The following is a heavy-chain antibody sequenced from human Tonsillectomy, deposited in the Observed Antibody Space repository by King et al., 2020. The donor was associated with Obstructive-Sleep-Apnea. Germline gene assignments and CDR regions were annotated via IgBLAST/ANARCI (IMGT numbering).Heavy chain of an antibody. Sequence: VQLVESGGGLVKPGGSLRLSCAASGFTFSDYYMGWIRQAPGKGLDWVLYISSSGSTIYYADSVKGRFTISRDNAKNSLYLQMNSLRAEDTAVYYCARDWGDYPSNAFDIWGQGTMVTVSS. J-gene: IGHJ3*02. CDR1: GFTFSDYY. V-gene: IGHV3-11*01. CDR2: ISSSGSTI. D-gene: IGHD4-17*01. CDR3: ARDWGDYPSNAFDI.